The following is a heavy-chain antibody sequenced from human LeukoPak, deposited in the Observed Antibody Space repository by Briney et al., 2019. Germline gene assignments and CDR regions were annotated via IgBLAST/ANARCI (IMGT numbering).Heavy chain of an antibody. J-gene: IGHJ3*02. V-gene: IGHV6-1*01. CDR2: TYYWSKWYN. CDR1: GDTVSSNSTA. CDR3: GRGPIATGALDI. Sequence: SQTLSLTCAISGDTVSSNSTAWNWIRQSPSRGLEWLGRTYYWSKWYNEYAVSVKSRITINPDTSKNQFSLHLNSVTPEDTAVYYCGRGPIATGALDIWGQGTMVTVSS. D-gene: IGHD2-21*01.